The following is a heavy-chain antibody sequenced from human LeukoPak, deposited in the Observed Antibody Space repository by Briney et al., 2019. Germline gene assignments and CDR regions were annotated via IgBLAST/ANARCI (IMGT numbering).Heavy chain of an antibody. CDR2: ISGSGRT. CDR1: SFTLSSHA. Sequence: GGSLRLSCAASSFTLSSHAMSWVRQAPVKGLEWVSAISGSGRTYYADSVKGRFAISRDISKNTLYLQMDSLRAEDTAVYYCAKLPTSTTSGQFDYWGQGTLVTVSS. J-gene: IGHJ4*02. V-gene: IGHV3-23*01. CDR3: AKLPTSTTSGQFDY. D-gene: IGHD2-2*01.